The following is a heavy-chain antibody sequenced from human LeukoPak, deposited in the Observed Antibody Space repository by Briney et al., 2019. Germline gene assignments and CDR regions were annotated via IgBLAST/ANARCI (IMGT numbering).Heavy chain of an antibody. Sequence: GGSLRLTCAASGFTFSSYGMSWVRQAPGKGLEWVSAINTGGVSTYYADSVKGRFTISRDNYRNTLYLQMNSLRAEDRAVYYCAKDFGGAGSYYCPFDYWGQGTLVTVSS. CDR3: AKDFGGAGSYYCPFDY. CDR2: INTGGVST. D-gene: IGHD3-10*01. CDR1: GFTFSSYG. J-gene: IGHJ4*02. V-gene: IGHV3-23*01.